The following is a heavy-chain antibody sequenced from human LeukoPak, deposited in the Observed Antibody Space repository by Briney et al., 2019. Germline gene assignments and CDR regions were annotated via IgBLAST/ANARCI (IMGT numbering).Heavy chain of an antibody. CDR3: ARGRSGYGPFDAFDI. CDR2: ISGSGVNT. CDR1: GYTFSSYS. J-gene: IGHJ3*02. V-gene: IGHV3-23*01. D-gene: IGHD3-22*01. Sequence: GGSLRLSCTASGYTFSSYSMTWVRQAPGKGLEWVSAISGSGVNTYYAGSVKGRFAASRGNSKNTLYLQMNSLRAEDTAVYYCARGRSGYGPFDAFDIWGQGTWVTVSS.